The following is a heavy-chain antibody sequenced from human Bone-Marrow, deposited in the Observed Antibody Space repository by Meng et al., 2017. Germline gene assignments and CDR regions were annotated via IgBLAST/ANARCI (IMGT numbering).Heavy chain of an antibody. CDR3: ARGRCHTGKKPTVWFGNYFQH. J-gene: IGHJ1*01. CDR1: GGSFSGYY. D-gene: IGHD3-10*01. CDR2: INHSGST. V-gene: IGHV4-34*01. Sequence: SETLSLTCAVYGGSFSGYYWSWIRQPPGKGLEWIGEINHSGSTNYNPSLKSRVTISVDTSKNQFSLKLSSVTAADTAVYYCARGRCHTGKKPTVWFGNYFQHWGQGTLVTGSS.